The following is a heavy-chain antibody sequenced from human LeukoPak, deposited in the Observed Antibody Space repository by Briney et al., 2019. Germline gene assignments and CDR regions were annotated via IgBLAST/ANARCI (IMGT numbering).Heavy chain of an antibody. Sequence: GGSLRLSCAASGFTFSSYEMNWVRQAPGKGLEWVSYISSSSSTIYYADSVKGRFTISRDNAKNSLYLQMNSLRAEDTAVYYCAAATTVDYYGMDVWGQGTTVTVSS. CDR1: GFTFSSYE. V-gene: IGHV3-48*03. D-gene: IGHD1-1*01. J-gene: IGHJ6*02. CDR2: ISSSSSTI. CDR3: AAATTVDYYGMDV.